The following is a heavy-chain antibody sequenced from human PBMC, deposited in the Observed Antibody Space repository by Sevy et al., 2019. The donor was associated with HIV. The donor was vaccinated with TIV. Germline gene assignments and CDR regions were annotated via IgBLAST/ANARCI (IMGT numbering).Heavy chain of an antibody. V-gene: IGHV3-74*01. CDR1: GFTFSSYE. CDR2: MNTDGSST. Sequence: GGSLRLSCEASGFTFSSYEMNWVRQAPGKGLVWVSRMNTDGSSTNYADSVKGRFTISRDNAKNTLYLEMNNLRDEDTALYYCATPRFDFWGPGTLVTVSS. J-gene: IGHJ4*02. CDR3: ATPRFDF.